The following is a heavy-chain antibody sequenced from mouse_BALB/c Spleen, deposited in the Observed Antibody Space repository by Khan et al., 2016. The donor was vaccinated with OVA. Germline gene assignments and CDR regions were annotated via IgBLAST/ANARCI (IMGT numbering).Heavy chain of an antibody. Sequence: EVQLQESGTVLARPGASVKMSCKASGYIFTSYLIHWVKQRPGQGLEWIGDIYPGNSDTTYNQKFKDKAKLTAGTSATTAYMELSSLTNEDSAVYYCTRGGYTSFAYWGQGTLVTVSA. J-gene: IGHJ3*01. CDR3: TRGGYTSFAY. CDR2: IYPGNSDT. D-gene: IGHD3-1*01. CDR1: GYIFTSYL. V-gene: IGHV1-5*01.